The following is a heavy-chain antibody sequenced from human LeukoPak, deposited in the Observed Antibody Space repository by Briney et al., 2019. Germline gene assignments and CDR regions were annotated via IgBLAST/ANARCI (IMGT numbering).Heavy chain of an antibody. Sequence: ASVKVSCKASGYTFTSYYILWVRQAPGQGLEWMGIINPNFGSTSYAQKFQGRVTMTSDMSTSTVYMELSSLRFDDTAIYYCAREGAVATAMLSLDYWGQGALVTVSS. CDR2: INPNFGST. CDR3: AREGAVATAMLSLDY. CDR1: GYTFTSYY. D-gene: IGHD5-18*01. J-gene: IGHJ4*02. V-gene: IGHV1-46*01.